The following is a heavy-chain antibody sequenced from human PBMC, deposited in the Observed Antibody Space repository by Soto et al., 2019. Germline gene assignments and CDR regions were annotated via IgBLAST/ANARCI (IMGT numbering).Heavy chain of an antibody. V-gene: IGHV1-3*01. CDR2: INAGNGNT. D-gene: IGHD6-13*01. J-gene: IGHJ5*02. CDR3: ANRYSSSGYVGGFDP. Sequence: QVQLVQSGAEVKKPGASVKVSCKASGYTFTSYAMHWVRQAPGQRLEWMGWINAGNGNTKYSQKFQGRVTITRDTSARTDYMERSSQRAEDTAVYYCANRYSSSGYVGGFDPWGQGTLVTVSS. CDR1: GYTFTSYA.